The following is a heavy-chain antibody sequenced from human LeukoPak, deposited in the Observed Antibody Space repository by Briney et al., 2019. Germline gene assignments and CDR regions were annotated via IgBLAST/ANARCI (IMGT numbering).Heavy chain of an antibody. D-gene: IGHD3-10*01. CDR3: ATRGPYGSGNYYYYYMDV. CDR1: GYTFTSYD. Sequence: ASVKVSCKASGYTFTSYDINWVRQATGQGLEWMGWMNPNSGNTGYAQKFQGRVTITRNTSISTAYMELSSLRSEDTAVSYCATRGPYGSGNYYYYYMDVWGKGTTVTISS. J-gene: IGHJ6*03. V-gene: IGHV1-8*03. CDR2: MNPNSGNT.